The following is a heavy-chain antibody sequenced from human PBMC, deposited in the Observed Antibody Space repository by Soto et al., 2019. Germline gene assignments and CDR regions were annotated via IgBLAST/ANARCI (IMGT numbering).Heavy chain of an antibody. CDR2: ISSSSSYI. CDR1: GFTFSSYS. CDR3: ARAGGYCTNGVCYTKLDV. J-gene: IGHJ6*04. D-gene: IGHD2-8*01. V-gene: IGHV3-21*01. Sequence: GGSLRLSCAASGFTFSSYSMNWVRQAPGKGLEWVSSISSSSSYIYYADSVKGRFTISRDNAKNSLYLQMNSLRAEDTAVYYCARAGGYCTNGVCYTKLDVWGKGTTVTVSS.